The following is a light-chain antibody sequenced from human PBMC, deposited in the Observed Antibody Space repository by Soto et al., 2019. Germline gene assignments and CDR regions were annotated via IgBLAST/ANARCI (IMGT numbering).Light chain of an antibody. V-gene: IGKV3-11*01. CDR3: QQRSNWPPWT. CDR1: QSVNSY. Sequence: EIVLTQSPATLSLSPGERATLSCRASQSVNSYLAWYQQKPGQAPRLLIYDASNRATGIPARFSCSGSGTDFSLTISSLEPEDFAVYYCQQRSNWPPWTFGQGPKVEIK. J-gene: IGKJ1*01. CDR2: DAS.